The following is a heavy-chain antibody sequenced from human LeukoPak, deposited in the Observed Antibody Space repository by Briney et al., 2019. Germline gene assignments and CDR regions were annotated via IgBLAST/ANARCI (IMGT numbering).Heavy chain of an antibody. V-gene: IGHV4-39*07. J-gene: IGHJ4*02. CDR3: ARLYYDNGAGGY. D-gene: IGHD3-22*01. Sequence: PSETLSLTCTVSGGSINSGNDYWSWIRQPAGKGLEWIGSIYHSGSTYYNPSLKSRVTISVDTSKNQFSLKLSSVTAADTAVYYCARLYYDNGAGGYWGQGTLVTVSS. CDR2: IYHSGST. CDR1: GGSINSGNDY.